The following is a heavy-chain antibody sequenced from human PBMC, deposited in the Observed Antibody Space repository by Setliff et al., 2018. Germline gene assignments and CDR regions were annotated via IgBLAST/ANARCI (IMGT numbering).Heavy chain of an antibody. CDR1: GYTFSHSG. V-gene: IGHV1-18*01. Sequence: ASVKVSCKASGYTFSHSGITWVRQAPGQGLEWMGWISAYTGNTNYAPKLQGRVTMTTDASTSTAYMELRGLTSDDTAVYYCSRLVRYCSKTTCEEALDYWSQGTLVTVSS. CDR3: SRLVRYCSKTTCEEALDY. CDR2: ISAYTGNT. D-gene: IGHD2-8*01. J-gene: IGHJ4*02.